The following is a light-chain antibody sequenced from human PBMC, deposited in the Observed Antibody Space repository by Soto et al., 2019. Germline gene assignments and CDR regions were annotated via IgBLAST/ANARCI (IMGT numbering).Light chain of an antibody. V-gene: IGKV3-20*01. CDR2: GAS. CDR1: QSIASSF. J-gene: IGKJ5*01. Sequence: EIVMTQSPATLSLSPGERATLSCGASQSIASSFLAWYQQKPGQAPTLLIDGASSRATDIPDRFSVSGSGTDFTLTVSRLEPEDFAVYYCQQYHWAPDTFGQGTRLEI. CDR3: QQYHWAPDT.